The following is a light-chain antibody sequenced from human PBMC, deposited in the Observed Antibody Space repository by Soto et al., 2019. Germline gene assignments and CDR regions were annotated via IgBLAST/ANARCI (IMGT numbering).Light chain of an antibody. CDR1: QSVSSN. J-gene: IGKJ1*01. CDR3: QQYSNWPRT. CDR2: GSS. Sequence: EIVMTQSPDTLSVSSGERATLSCRASQSVSSNLAWYQQKPGQAPRLLIFGSSTRAIGIPDRFSGSGSGTEFTLSISSLQSVDFAVYYCQQYSNWPRTFGQGTKVEIK. V-gene: IGKV3-15*01.